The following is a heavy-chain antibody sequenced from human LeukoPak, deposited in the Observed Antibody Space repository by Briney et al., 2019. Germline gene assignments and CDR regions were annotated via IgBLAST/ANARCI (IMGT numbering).Heavy chain of an antibody. CDR1: GFTFSSYG. CDR2: IWYDGSNK. V-gene: IGHV3-33*01. J-gene: IGHJ4*02. CDR3: GRYEYSSTTSSFDY. Sequence: GGSLRLSCAASGFTFSSYGMHWVRQAPGKGLEWVAVIWYDGSNKYYADSVKGRFTISRDNSKNTLYLQMNSLRAEDTAVYYCGRYEYSSTTSSFDYWGQGTLVTGSS. D-gene: IGHD6-6*01.